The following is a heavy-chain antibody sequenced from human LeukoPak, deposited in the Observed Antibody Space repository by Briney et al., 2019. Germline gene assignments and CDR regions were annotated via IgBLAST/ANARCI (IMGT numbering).Heavy chain of an antibody. CDR3: ARGRARDGSYPWLDS. CDR2: IYYGGST. D-gene: IGHD3-16*02. J-gene: IGHJ5*01. Sequence: SETLSLTCSVSGDSIGSYYWTWIRQSPGKGLEWIGYIYYGGSTNYSPSLQSRVSISVDTSNNQFSLQLRSVTATDTAIYSCARGRARDGSYPWLDSWGQGTLVTVSS. CDR1: GDSIGSYY. V-gene: IGHV4-59*01.